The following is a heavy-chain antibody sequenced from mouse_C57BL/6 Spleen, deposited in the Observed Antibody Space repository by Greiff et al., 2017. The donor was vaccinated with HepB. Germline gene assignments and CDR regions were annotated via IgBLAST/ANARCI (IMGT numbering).Heavy chain of an antibody. CDR1: GYTFTDYE. Sequence: VQLQQSGAELVRPGASVTLSCKASGYTFTDYEMHWVKQTPVHGLEWIGAIDPETGGTAYNQKFKGKAILTADKSSSTAYMELRSLTSEDSAVYYCTRGGTKTCFAYWGQGTLVTVSA. D-gene: IGHD3-3*01. V-gene: IGHV1-15*01. J-gene: IGHJ3*01. CDR2: IDPETGGT. CDR3: TRGGTKTCFAY.